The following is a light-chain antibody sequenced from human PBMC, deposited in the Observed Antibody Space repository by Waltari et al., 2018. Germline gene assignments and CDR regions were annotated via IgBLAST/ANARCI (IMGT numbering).Light chain of an antibody. Sequence: QLVLTQSPSASASLGASVKLTCTLSSGHSSNVIAWHQQQPEKGPRYLMKVNSDGSHSKGDKIPDRFSGSSSGAEHYRTISSLQSEDEADYYCQTGGHGTWVFGGGTKLTVL. J-gene: IGLJ3*02. CDR1: SGHSSNV. V-gene: IGLV4-69*01. CDR2: VNSDGSH. CDR3: QTGGHGTWV.